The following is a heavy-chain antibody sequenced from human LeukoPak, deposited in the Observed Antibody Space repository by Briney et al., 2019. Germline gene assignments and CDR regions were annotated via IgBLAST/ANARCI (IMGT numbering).Heavy chain of an antibody. Sequence: NSSETLSLTCAVYGGTFTAYYWSWIRQPPGKGLEWIGEINHSGSTNYNPSLKSRVTISVDTSKNQFSLKLSSVTAADTAVYYCARGRARITMVRGVKDLDPPFDYWGQGTLVTVSS. D-gene: IGHD3-10*01. CDR3: ARGRARITMVRGVKDLDPPFDY. CDR1: GGTFTAYY. J-gene: IGHJ4*02. CDR2: INHSGST. V-gene: IGHV4-34*01.